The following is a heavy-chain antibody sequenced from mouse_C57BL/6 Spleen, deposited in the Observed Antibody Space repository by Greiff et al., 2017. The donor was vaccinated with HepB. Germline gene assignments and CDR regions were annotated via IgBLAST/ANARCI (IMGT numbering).Heavy chain of an antibody. D-gene: IGHD1-1*01. CDR3: ARAQRFITTVGFDY. J-gene: IGHJ2*01. CDR2: ISDGGSYT. CDR1: GFTFSSYA. V-gene: IGHV5-4*03. Sequence: EVKLVESGGGLVKPGGSLKLSCAASGFTFSSYAMSWVRQTPEKRLEWVATISDGGSYTYYPDNVKGRFTISRDNAKNNLYLQMSHLKSEDTAMYYCARAQRFITTVGFDYWGQGTTLTVSS.